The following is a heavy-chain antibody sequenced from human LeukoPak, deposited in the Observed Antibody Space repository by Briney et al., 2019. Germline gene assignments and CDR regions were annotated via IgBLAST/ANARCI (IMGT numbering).Heavy chain of an antibody. CDR1: GGTFSSYA. CDR2: IIPIFGTA. Sequence: SVKVSCKASGGTFSSYAISWVRQAPGQGLEWMGGIIPIFGTANYAQKFQGRVTITADESTSTAYMELSSLRSEDTAVYHCARHYYYGSGSYRRYFDYWGQGTLVTVSS. CDR3: ARHYYYGSGSYRRYFDY. J-gene: IGHJ4*02. V-gene: IGHV1-69*13. D-gene: IGHD3-10*01.